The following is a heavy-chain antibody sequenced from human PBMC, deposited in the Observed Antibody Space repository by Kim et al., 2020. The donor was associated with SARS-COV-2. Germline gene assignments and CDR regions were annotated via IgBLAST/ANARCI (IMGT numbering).Heavy chain of an antibody. CDR1: GFTFSSYA. D-gene: IGHD6-19*01. CDR2: ISGSGGST. V-gene: IGHV3-23*01. Sequence: GGSLRLSCAASGFTFSSYAMSWVRQAPGKGLEWVSAISGSGGSTYYADSVKGRFTISRDNSKKTLYLQMNSLRAEDTAVYYCAKQWLSVWAFDIWGQGTMVTVSS. J-gene: IGHJ3*02. CDR3: AKQWLSVWAFDI.